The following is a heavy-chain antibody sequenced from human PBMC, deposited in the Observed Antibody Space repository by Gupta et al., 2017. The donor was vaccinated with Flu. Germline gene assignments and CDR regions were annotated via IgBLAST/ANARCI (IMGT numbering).Heavy chain of an antibody. D-gene: IGHD4-17*01. CDR2: IYYMGAT. V-gene: IGHV4-39*01. CDR3: ARHFGEHYGEYILPWYFDV. Sequence: QLQLQESGPGLVKPSETLSLTCTVSGGSINTDPFYWAWIRQAPGMGLEWLGNIYYMGATNYNPSLRSLRTISVDISSNQFSLRLRSLTAADTAVYYCARHFGEHYGEYILPWYFDVWGRGTLVTVSS. CDR1: GGSINTDPFY. J-gene: IGHJ2*01.